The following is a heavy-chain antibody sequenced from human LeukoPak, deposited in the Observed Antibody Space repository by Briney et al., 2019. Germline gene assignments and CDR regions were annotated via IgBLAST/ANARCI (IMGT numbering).Heavy chain of an antibody. V-gene: IGHV3-23*01. Sequence: GGSLRLSCAGSGITLSNYGMSWVRQAPGKGLEWVAGISDSGGRTNYADSVKGRFTISRDNPKNTLYLQMNSLRAEDTAVYFCAKRGVVIRVILVGFHKEAYYFDSWGQGALVTASS. D-gene: IGHD3-22*01. CDR2: ISDSGGRT. CDR1: GITLSNYG. CDR3: AKRGVVIRVILVGFHKEAYYFDS. J-gene: IGHJ4*02.